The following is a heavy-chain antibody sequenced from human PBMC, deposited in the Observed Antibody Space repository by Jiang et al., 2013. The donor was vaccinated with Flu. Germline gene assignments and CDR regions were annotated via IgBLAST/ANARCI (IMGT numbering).Heavy chain of an antibody. Sequence: GAEVKKPGASVKVSCKASGYTFTSYHINWVRQATGQGPEWMGWMDPNNGNTDYAQKFQGRVSLTRDTSISTAYMDLSSLSSEDTAIYYCARGVVEGMDVWGQGTTVTVSS. D-gene: IGHD2-2*01. CDR3: ARGVVEGMDV. CDR2: MDPNNGNT. J-gene: IGHJ6*02. V-gene: IGHV1-8*01. CDR1: GYTFTSYH.